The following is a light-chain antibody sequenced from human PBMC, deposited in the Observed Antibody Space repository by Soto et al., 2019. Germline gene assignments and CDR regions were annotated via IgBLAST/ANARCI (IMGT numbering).Light chain of an antibody. CDR1: HTIRSW. V-gene: IGKV1-5*03. CDR3: HIHNLQSWT. Sequence: IHVTQSPSTLSESVGARATIPCRATHTIRSWLACYQQKPGKAPKLLIYKASTIQSGVPSRFSGSGSGTAFTLTKSSLQQADFATYYCHIHNLQSWTFGQGTKVDIK. J-gene: IGKJ1*01. CDR2: KAS.